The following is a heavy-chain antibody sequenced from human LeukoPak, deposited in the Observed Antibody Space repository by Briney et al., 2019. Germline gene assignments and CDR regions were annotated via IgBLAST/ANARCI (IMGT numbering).Heavy chain of an antibody. V-gene: IGHV4-38-2*02. CDR2: IYHSGST. J-gene: IGHJ4*02. CDR3: ARADTAIS. D-gene: IGHD5-18*01. Sequence: SETLSLTCTVSGYSISSGYYWGWIRQPPGKGLEWIGSIYHSGSTYYNPSLKSRVTISVDTSKNQFSLKLSSVTAADTAVYYCARADTAISWGQGTLVTVSS. CDR1: GYSISSGYY.